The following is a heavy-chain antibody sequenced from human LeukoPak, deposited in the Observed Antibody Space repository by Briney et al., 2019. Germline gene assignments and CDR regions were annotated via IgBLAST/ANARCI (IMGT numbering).Heavy chain of an antibody. J-gene: IGHJ6*02. CDR3: AKNKGSYQYNYYGMEV. CDR2: LSYDGYND. V-gene: IGHV3-30*18. Sequence: GGSLRLSCAASGFTFSTYGMNWVRQAPGKGPEWVAALSYDGYNDHYADSVRGRFTISRDNSKNTLFLQMNNLRVEDTAMYYCAKNKGSYQYNYYGMEVWGQGTTVSVSS. CDR1: GFTFSTYG. D-gene: IGHD3-10*01.